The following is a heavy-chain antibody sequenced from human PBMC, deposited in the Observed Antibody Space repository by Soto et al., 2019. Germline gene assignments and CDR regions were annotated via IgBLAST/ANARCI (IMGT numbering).Heavy chain of an antibody. V-gene: IGHV3-13*01. Sequence: EVQLVESGGGLVQPGGSLRLSCAASGFTFSSYDMHWVRQATGKGLEWVSAIGTGGDTYYPGSVKGRFTISRENAKNSVYLQMNSLRAEDTAVYYCARGDAYYYGSGSYYPKGPVDYWGQGTLVTVSS. CDR1: GFTFSSYD. D-gene: IGHD3-10*01. CDR2: IGTGGDT. J-gene: IGHJ4*02. CDR3: ARGDAYYYGSGSYYPKGPVDY.